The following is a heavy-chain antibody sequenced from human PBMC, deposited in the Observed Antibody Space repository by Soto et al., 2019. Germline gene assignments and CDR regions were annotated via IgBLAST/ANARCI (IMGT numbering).Heavy chain of an antibody. V-gene: IGHV6-1*01. CDR1: GDSVSSNTAS. Sequence: PSQTFSLTCAISGDSVSSNTASWNWIRQSPSRGLEWLGRTYFRSKWYNDYAVSVKSRIIINPDTSNNQFSLQLNSVTPEDTAVYLCAKGDNLGPKTGYAFDPWGQGIMVTVSS. J-gene: IGHJ5*02. CDR2: TYFRSKWYN. D-gene: IGHD5-12*01. CDR3: AKGDNLGPKTGYAFDP.